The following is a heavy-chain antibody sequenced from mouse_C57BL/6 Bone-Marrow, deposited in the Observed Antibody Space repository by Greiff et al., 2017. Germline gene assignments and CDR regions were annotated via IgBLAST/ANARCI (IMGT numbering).Heavy chain of an antibody. CDR2: ISNGGGST. J-gene: IGHJ4*01. V-gene: IGHV5-12*01. CDR1: GFTFSDYY. D-gene: IGHD1-1*01. CDR3: RITTVVDYYAMDY. Sequence: EVKLMESGGGLVQPGGSLKLSCAASGFTFSDYYMYWVRQTPEKRLEWVAYISNGGGSTYYPDTVKGRCTISRDNAKNTLYLQMGRLKSEDTAMYYCRITTVVDYYAMDYWGQGTSVTVSS.